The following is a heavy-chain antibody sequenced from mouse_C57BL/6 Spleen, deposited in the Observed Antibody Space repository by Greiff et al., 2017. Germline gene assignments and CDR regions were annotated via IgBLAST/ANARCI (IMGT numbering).Heavy chain of an antibody. CDR3: ARRTYYSKFAWFAY. J-gene: IGHJ3*01. D-gene: IGHD2-5*01. V-gene: IGHV1-18*01. Sequence: VQLQQSGPELVKPGASVKIPCKASGYTFTDYNMDWVKQSHGKSLEWIGDINPNNGGTIYNQKFKGKATLTVDKSSSTAYMEIRSLTSEDTAVYYCARRTYYSKFAWFAYWGQGTLVTVSA. CDR2: INPNNGGT. CDR1: GYTFTDYN.